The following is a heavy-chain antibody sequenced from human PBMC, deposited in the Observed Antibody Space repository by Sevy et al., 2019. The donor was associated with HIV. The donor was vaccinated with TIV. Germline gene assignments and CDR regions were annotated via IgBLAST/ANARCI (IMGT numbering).Heavy chain of an antibody. D-gene: IGHD6-19*01. CDR2: ISSSSDYI. V-gene: IGHV3-21*01. Sequence: GGSLRLSCAASGFTFRYYSMNWVRQAPGKGLEWVSSISSSSDYIYYADSVKGRVTISRDNAKNSPYLQMNSLRAKDTAVYYCARDRGSCSSSPSYYMDVWGKGTTVTVSS. CDR1: GFTFRYYS. CDR3: ARDRGSCSSSPSYYMDV. J-gene: IGHJ6*03.